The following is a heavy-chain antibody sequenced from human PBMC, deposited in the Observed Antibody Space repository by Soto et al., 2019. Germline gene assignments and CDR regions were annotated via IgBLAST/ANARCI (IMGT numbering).Heavy chain of an antibody. CDR1: GFTFRNYW. D-gene: IGHD2-2*01. Sequence: GGSLRLSCAASGFTFRNYWMSWVRQDPGKGLEWVANIKDDGNEKYSVDSVRGRFTISRDNAQNSLYLQMNSLRVEDTAIYYCVRERIGWEICSGTSCLDYWGQGTRVTVSS. CDR2: IKDDGNEK. CDR3: VRERIGWEICSGTSCLDY. V-gene: IGHV3-7*03. J-gene: IGHJ4*02.